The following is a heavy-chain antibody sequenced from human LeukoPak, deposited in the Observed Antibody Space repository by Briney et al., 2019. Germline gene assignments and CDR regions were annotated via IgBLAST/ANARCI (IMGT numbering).Heavy chain of an antibody. CDR2: IYYSGST. Sequence: SETLSLTCTVSGGSISSYYWSWIRQPPGKGLEWIGYIYYSGSTNYKPSLKSRVTISVDTSKNQFSLKLRSVTAADTAVYYCARLVDYGSGSHWGQGTLVIVSS. D-gene: IGHD3-10*01. CDR3: ARLVDYGSGSH. CDR1: GGSISSYY. V-gene: IGHV4-59*08. J-gene: IGHJ4*02.